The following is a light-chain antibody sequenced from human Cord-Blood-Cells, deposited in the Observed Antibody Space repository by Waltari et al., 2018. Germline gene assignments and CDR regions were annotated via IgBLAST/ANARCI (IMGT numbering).Light chain of an antibody. CDR1: QSVLYSSNNKNY. V-gene: IGKV4-1*01. J-gene: IGKJ4*01. CDR3: QQYYSTPLT. CDR2: WAS. Sequence: DIVMTQSPDSLAVSLGERATINSKSSQSVLYSSNNKNYLAWYQQKPGQPPTLLIYWASTRESGVPDRFSGSGSGTDFTLTISSLQAEDVAVYYCQQYYSTPLTFGGGTKVEIK.